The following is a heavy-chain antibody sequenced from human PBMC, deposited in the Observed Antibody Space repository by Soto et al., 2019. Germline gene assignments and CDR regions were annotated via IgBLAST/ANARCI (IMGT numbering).Heavy chain of an antibody. D-gene: IGHD3-9*01. CDR2: ISAYNGNT. CDR1: GYTFTSYG. Sequence: QVQLVQSGAEVKKPGASVKVSCKASGYTFTSYGISWVRQAPGQGLEWMGWISAYNGNTNYAQNLQGRVTMTTDTETTKMYKELRGLRSDDTAVNYRERASRPHDKYDWLLPRIGSYYYNGMDVWGQGTTVTVSS. CDR3: ERASRPHDKYDWLLPRIGSYYYNGMDV. J-gene: IGHJ6*02. V-gene: IGHV1-18*01.